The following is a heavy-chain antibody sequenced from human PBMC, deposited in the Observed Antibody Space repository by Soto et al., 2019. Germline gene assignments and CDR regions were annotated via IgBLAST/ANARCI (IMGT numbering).Heavy chain of an antibody. D-gene: IGHD2-2*01. CDR1: GFTFSSYA. CDR2: ISGSGGST. Sequence: PGGSLRLSCAASGFTFSSYAMSWVRRAPVKGLEWVSAISGSGGSTYYADSVKGRFTISRDNSRNTLYLQMNSLRAEDTAVYYCAKDPRRHTPVPGDYWGQGTLVTVSS. V-gene: IGHV3-23*01. CDR3: AKDPRRHTPVPGDY. J-gene: IGHJ4*02.